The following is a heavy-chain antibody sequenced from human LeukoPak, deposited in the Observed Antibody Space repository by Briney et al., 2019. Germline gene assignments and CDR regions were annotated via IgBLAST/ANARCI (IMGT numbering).Heavy chain of an antibody. Sequence: SGPTLVNRTQTLTLTCTFSGFSLKTTGLGVGWIRQPPGKALECLAVIYWDDNKRYSPSLESRLTITKDTSKNLVFLTMTNMDPVDTATYYCAHRSSNSLFDYWGQGTLVTVSS. CDR3: AHRSSNSLFDY. V-gene: IGHV2-5*02. CDR1: GFSLKTTGLG. CDR2: IYWDDNK. D-gene: IGHD6-13*01. J-gene: IGHJ4*02.